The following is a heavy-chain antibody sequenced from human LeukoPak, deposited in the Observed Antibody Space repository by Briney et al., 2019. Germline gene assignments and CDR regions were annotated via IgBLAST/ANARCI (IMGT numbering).Heavy chain of an antibody. CDR1: GDSGSSKSAA. V-gene: IGHV6-1*01. D-gene: IGHD6-19*01. J-gene: IGHJ3*02. Sequence: PSQTLSLTCAVSGDSGSSKSAAWNWVGQAPARGLEWLGRTYYRSKWYNDYAVSVKSRIAISPDTSKNQFSLQLNSVTPEDTAVYYCARVICHAGEEVAAEAFDSWGQGTMVTVSS. CDR2: TYYRSKWYN. CDR3: ARVICHAGEEVAAEAFDS.